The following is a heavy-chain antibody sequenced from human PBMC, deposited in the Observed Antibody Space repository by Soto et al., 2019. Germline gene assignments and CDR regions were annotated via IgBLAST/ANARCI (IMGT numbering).Heavy chain of an antibody. CDR2: ISGSDGST. V-gene: IGHV3-23*01. Sequence: GSLRLSCVASGFSFSSYAMSWVRQAPGKGLEWVSVISGSDGSTYYADSVKGRFTISRDNSKNTLYLQMNSLRGEDTAVYYCAKDRERDAWYEDYWGQGTLVTGSS. CDR1: GFSFSSYA. CDR3: AKDRERDAWYEDY. D-gene: IGHD6-13*01. J-gene: IGHJ4*02.